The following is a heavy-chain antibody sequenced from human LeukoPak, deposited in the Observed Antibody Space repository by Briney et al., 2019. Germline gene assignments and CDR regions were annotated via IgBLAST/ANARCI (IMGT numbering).Heavy chain of an antibody. J-gene: IGHJ4*02. CDR2: ISATGVNR. CDR1: GFTFSTYG. CDR3: ASRDPCSTTMCYGLAY. V-gene: IGHV3-23*01. Sequence: PGGSLRLSCVPSGFTFSTYGMDWVRQSPGKGLDWVSSISATGVNREYADSVKGRFTISRDNSKNTLYLEMSSLRAEDTALYYCASRDPCSTTMCYGLAYWGQGTLVTVSS. D-gene: IGHD2/OR15-2a*01.